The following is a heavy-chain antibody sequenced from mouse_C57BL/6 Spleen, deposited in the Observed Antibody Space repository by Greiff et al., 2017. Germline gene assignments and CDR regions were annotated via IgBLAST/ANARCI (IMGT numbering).Heavy chain of an antibody. CDR1: GFTFSDYY. D-gene: IGHD2-1*01. J-gene: IGHJ4*01. CDR3: ASHIYYGNLYYAMDY. Sequence: EVQVVESGGGLVQPGGSLKLSCAASGFTFSDYYMYWVRQTPEKRLEWVAYISNGGGSTYYPDTVKGRFTISRDNAKNTLYLQMSRLKSEDTAMYYCASHIYYGNLYYAMDYWGQGTSVTVSS. CDR2: ISNGGGST. V-gene: IGHV5-12*01.